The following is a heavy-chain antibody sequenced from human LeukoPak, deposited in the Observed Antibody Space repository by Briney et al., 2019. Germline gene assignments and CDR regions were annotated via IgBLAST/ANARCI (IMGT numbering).Heavy chain of an antibody. CDR2: IYGSGST. J-gene: IGHJ4*02. D-gene: IGHD7-27*01. V-gene: IGHV4-4*07. Sequence: KPSDTLALTCTVTDGSITSHYCNWIRQPAGKGLEWIGRIYGSGSTNSNPSLKSRVTMSVDTSKKQFSLEVRSVTAADTAVYYCARGWPLGDYWGQGTLVTVSS. CDR3: ARGWPLGDY. CDR1: DGSITSHY.